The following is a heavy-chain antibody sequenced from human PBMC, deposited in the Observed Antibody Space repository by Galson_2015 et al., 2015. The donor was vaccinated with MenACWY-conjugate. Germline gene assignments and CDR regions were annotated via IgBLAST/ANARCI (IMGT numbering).Heavy chain of an antibody. CDR2: ITFSSSYL. Sequence: SLRLSCAASGFTFSSHTMHWVRQAPGKGLEWVSSITFSSSYLYYAASVKGRFTISRDNAKNSLYLQMKSLRAEDTAVYYCARDETAGDFDSWGQGTLVVVSS. CDR1: GFTFSSHT. V-gene: IGHV3-21*06. J-gene: IGHJ4*02. CDR3: ARDETAGDFDS. D-gene: IGHD6-13*01.